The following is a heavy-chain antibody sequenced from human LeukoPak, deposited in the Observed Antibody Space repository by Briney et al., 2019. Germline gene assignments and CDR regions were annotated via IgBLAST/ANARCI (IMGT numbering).Heavy chain of an antibody. J-gene: IGHJ4*02. CDR2: IYNGGGT. CDR3: ARDDTAVAGQDY. V-gene: IGHV3-66*01. CDR1: GFTVSSNY. D-gene: IGHD6-19*01. Sequence: PGGSLRLSCAASGFTVSSNYMPWVRQAPGKGLEWVAVIYNGGGTYYADSVKGRFAISRDNSKNTLYLQINSLRVEDTAIYYCARDDTAVAGQDYWGQGTLVTVSS.